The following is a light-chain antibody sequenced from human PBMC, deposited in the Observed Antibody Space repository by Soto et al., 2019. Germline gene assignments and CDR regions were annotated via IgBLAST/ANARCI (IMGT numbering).Light chain of an antibody. Sequence: DIPLTQTPSTLSASVGDEVTITCRASQTISRWLAWYQQKPGRAPKLLIYDASTLESGVPSRFSGSGSETEITLTISRLRPDDFATYFCHSRAFGQGTRL. CDR1: QTISRW. CDR2: DAS. J-gene: IGKJ5*01. V-gene: IGKV1-5*01. CDR3: HSRA.